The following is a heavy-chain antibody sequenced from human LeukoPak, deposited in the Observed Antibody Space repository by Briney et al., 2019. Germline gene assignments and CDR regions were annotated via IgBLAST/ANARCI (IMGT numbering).Heavy chain of an antibody. Sequence: ASVKVSCKASGFIFTGYYIQWVRQAAGQGLEWMGWIHSNSGCTNYAQKFQGRVTMTRDTSITTAYMDLSSLRADDTAVYYCSRDHPYSSGWDGRVEAFDLWGQGTTVTVSS. D-gene: IGHD6-19*01. J-gene: IGHJ3*01. V-gene: IGHV1-2*02. CDR2: IHSNSGCT. CDR1: GFIFTGYY. CDR3: SRDHPYSSGWDGRVEAFDL.